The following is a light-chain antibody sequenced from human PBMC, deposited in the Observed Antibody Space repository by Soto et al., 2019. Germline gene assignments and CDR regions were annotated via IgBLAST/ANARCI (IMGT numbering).Light chain of an antibody. V-gene: IGKV3-20*01. J-gene: IGKJ2*01. CDR3: QQYGDSRT. CDR1: QSVSSTY. CDR2: GAS. Sequence: EIVLTQSPGTLSLSPGERATLSCRASQSVSSTYLAWYQQKPGQAPRLLIYGASSRATGIPDRFSGSASGTDFTLTINRLEPEDFAIYYCQQYGDSRTFGQWTKLEIK.